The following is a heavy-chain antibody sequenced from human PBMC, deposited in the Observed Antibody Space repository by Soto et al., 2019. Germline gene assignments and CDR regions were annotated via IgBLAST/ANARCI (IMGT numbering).Heavy chain of an antibody. CDR2: TYYRYKWFS. D-gene: IGHD1-26*01. CDR1: GDSVSSNSAV. CDR3: ARTTASAGANFDY. J-gene: IGHJ4*02. V-gene: IGHV6-1*01. Sequence: QVQLQQSGPGLVKPSQTLSLTCAISGDSVSSNSAVWNWIRQSPSRGLEWLGRTYYRYKWFSDYALSVKSRITINPDTSRNQFSLDLNSVTPEDTAVYYCARTTASAGANFDYWGQGTLVTGSS.